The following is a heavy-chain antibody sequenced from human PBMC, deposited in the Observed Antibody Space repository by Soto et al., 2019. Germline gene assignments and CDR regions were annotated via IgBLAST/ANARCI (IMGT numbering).Heavy chain of an antibody. CDR3: AIIWGNYRYIDY. V-gene: IGHV4-39*01. CDR2: FYYSGSP. D-gene: IGHD3-16*02. Sequence: SETLSLTCTVSGGSISRSTYYWGWIRQPPGKGLDWIGSFYYSGSPHYNPSLKSRVTISADTSKNQFSLNLSSVTAADTAVYYCAIIWGNYRYIDYWGPGTLVTVSS. J-gene: IGHJ4*02. CDR1: GGSISRSTYY.